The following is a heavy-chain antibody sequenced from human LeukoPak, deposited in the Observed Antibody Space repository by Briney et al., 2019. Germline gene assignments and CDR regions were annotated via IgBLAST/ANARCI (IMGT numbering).Heavy chain of an antibody. Sequence: GGSLRLSCAAPGFTFTDYSMTWVRQAPGKGLEWVSSISTVSTYTFYSDSAKGRFTITRDNAKNTLYLQMSSLSAEDTGVYYCARDGSGFYLYYYMDVWGRGTTVTVSS. CDR1: GFTFTDYS. CDR3: ARDGSGFYLYYYMDV. V-gene: IGHV3-21*01. D-gene: IGHD6-25*01. J-gene: IGHJ6*03. CDR2: ISTVSTYT.